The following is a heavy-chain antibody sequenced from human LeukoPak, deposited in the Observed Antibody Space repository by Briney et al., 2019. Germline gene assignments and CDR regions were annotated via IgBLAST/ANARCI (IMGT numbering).Heavy chain of an antibody. Sequence: PSETLSLTCTVSGYSISSGYYWGWIRQPPGKGLEWIGSIYHSGSTNYNPSLKSRVTISVDTSKNQFSLKLSSVTAADTAVYYCARDPSRTRRYCSGGSCNNYFDYWGQGTLVTVSS. V-gene: IGHV4-38-2*02. CDR2: IYHSGST. D-gene: IGHD2-15*01. CDR1: GYSISSGYY. CDR3: ARDPSRTRRYCSGGSCNNYFDY. J-gene: IGHJ4*02.